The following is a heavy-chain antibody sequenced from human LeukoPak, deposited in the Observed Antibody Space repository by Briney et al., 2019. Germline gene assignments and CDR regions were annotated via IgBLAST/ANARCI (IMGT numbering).Heavy chain of an antibody. J-gene: IGHJ4*02. CDR1: GFTFSSYA. CDR2: ISGSGGST. D-gene: IGHD2-2*01. CDR3: AKDWAKYQLGRGYFDY. V-gene: IGHV3-23*01. Sequence: GGSLRLSCAASGFTFSSYAMSWVRQAPGKGLEWVSAISGSGGSTYYADSVKGRFTISRDNSKNTLCLQMNSLRAEDTAVYYCAKDWAKYQLGRGYFDYWGQGTLVTASS.